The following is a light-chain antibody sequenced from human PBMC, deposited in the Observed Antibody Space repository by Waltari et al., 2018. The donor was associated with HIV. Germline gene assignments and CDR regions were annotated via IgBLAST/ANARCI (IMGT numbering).Light chain of an antibody. Sequence: QSALTQPASVSGSPGQSITISCTGASSDVGYYNYVSWYQQHPGKVPKHMIYDAGKLPSGVSNRFSGSKAGNTASLTISGLQAEDEADYYCSSYTGSNTLGVFGTGTRVTVL. CDR2: DAG. CDR3: SSYTGSNTLGV. V-gene: IGLV2-14*03. J-gene: IGLJ1*01. CDR1: SSDVGYYNY.